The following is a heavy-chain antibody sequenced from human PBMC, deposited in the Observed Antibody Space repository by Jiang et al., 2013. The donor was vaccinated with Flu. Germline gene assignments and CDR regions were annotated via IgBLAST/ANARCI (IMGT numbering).Heavy chain of an antibody. D-gene: IGHD1-26*01. J-gene: IGHJ3*02. Sequence: LLKPSETLSLTCTVSGGSISSSSYYWGWIRQPPGKGLEWIGSIYYSGSTYYNPSLKSRVTISVDTSKNQFSLKLSSVTAADTAVYYCARSETGGTAFDIWGQGTMVTVSS. CDR2: IYYSGST. V-gene: IGHV4-39*01. CDR1: GGSISSSSYY. CDR3: ARSETGGTAFDI.